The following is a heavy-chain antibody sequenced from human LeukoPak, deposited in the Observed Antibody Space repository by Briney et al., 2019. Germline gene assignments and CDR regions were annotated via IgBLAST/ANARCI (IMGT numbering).Heavy chain of an antibody. CDR3: ARARFLEWFRFDP. D-gene: IGHD3-3*01. CDR2: IYTSGST. J-gene: IGHJ5*02. CDR1: GGSISSGSYY. Sequence: PSQTLSLTCTVSGGSISSGSYYWSWIRQPAGKGLEWIGRIYTSGSTNYNPSLKSRVTISVDTSKNQFSLKLSSVTAADTAVYYCARARFLEWFRFDPWGQGTLVTVSS. V-gene: IGHV4-61*02.